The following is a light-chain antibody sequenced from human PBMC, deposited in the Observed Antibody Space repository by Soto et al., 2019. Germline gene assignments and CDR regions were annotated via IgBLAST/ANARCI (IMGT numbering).Light chain of an antibody. V-gene: IGLV4-69*01. J-gene: IGLJ3*02. CDR2: PNSDGSH. CDR1: SGHSSYA. Sequence: QPVLTQSPSASASLGASVTLTCTLSSGHSSYAIAWHQQQPEKGPRYLMKPNSDGSHSKGDGIPVRFSGSSPGAERYLTIAILQSEDEADYYCQTWGTGIPWVFGGGTKLTVL. CDR3: QTWGTGIPWV.